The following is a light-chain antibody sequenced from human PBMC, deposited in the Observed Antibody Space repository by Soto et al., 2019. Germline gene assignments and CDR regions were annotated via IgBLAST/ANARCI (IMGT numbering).Light chain of an antibody. Sequence: IQMTQSPSTVSASVGDRVTITCRASQSISTWLAWYQQKPGRAPKLLIYDSSSLESGVPSRFSGSGSGTEFTLTISSLQPDDFATYYCQKYNSYPLNFGGGNKGDIK. V-gene: IGKV1-5*01. CDR1: QSISTW. J-gene: IGKJ4*01. CDR3: QKYNSYPLN. CDR2: DSS.